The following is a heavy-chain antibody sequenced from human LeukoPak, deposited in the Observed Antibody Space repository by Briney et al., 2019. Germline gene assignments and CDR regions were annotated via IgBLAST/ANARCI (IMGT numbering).Heavy chain of an antibody. J-gene: IGHJ4*02. CDR2: INPNSGGT. D-gene: IGHD2-2*01. V-gene: IGHV1-2*02. Sequence: ASVKVSCKASGDTFTGYYLHLVRQAPGQGLEWMGWINPNSGGTNYAQKFQGRVTMTRDTSISTAYMELSRLRSDDTAVYYCARGLGYCSSTSCPSGYWGQGTLVTVSS. CDR1: GDTFTGYY. CDR3: ARGLGYCSSTSCPSGY.